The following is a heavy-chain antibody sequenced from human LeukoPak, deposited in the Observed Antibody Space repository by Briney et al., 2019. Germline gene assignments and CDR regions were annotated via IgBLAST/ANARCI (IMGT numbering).Heavy chain of an antibody. Sequence: GESLKISCKGSGYSFTNYWIGWVRQMPGKALEWMGIIYPGDSDTRYSPSFQGQVTISAAKSISTAYLQWSSLKTSDTAMYYCTRSGDDSTSAIFWGQGSLVTVSS. J-gene: IGHJ4*02. V-gene: IGHV5-51*01. CDR1: GYSFTNYW. CDR3: TRSGDDSTSAIF. CDR2: IYPGDSDT. D-gene: IGHD6-6*01.